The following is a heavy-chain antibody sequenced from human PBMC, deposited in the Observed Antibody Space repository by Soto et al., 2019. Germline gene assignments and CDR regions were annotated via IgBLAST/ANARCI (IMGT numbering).Heavy chain of an antibody. Sequence: SETLSLTCNVSGGSVSSSTYYWAWIRQSPGKGLEWIGTIYHTGSTSYNPSLKSRATLSVDTSQNQFSLKLTSVTAADTAVYYCARQNVGFVYAWGQGIVVTVSS. J-gene: IGHJ5*02. CDR1: GGSVSSSTYY. CDR2: IYHTGST. V-gene: IGHV4-39*01. CDR3: ARQNVGFVYA. D-gene: IGHD2-2*01.